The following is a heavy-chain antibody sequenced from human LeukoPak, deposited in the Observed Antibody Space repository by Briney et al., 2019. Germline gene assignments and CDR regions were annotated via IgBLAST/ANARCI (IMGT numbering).Heavy chain of an antibody. V-gene: IGHV3-21*01. Sequence: PGGSLRLSCAASGFTFSSYSMNWVRQAPGKGLEWVSFISSRSSYIYYADSVKGRFTISRDNAKNSLYLQMNSLRAEDTAVYYCARDQTVTYSMDVWGKGTTVTVSS. CDR3: ARDQTVTYSMDV. J-gene: IGHJ6*03. D-gene: IGHD5-18*01. CDR1: GFTFSSYS. CDR2: ISSRSSYI.